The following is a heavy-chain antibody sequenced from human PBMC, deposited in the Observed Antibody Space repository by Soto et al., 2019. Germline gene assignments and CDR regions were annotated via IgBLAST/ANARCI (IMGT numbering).Heavy chain of an antibody. D-gene: IGHD3-3*01. Sequence: PSETLSLTCTVSGGSISSYYWSWIRQPPGKGLEWIGYIYYSGSTNYNPSLKSRVTISVDTSKNQFSLQLNSVTPEDTAVYYCARVSITIFGVVTWADYYYGMDVWGQGTTVTVSS. J-gene: IGHJ6*02. CDR3: ARVSITIFGVVTWADYYYGMDV. V-gene: IGHV4-59*12. CDR2: IYYSGST. CDR1: GGSISSYY.